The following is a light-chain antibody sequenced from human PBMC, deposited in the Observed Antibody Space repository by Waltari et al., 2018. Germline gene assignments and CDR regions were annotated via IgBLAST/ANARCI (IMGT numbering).Light chain of an antibody. CDR1: SSNIGSSY. J-gene: IGLJ1*01. V-gene: IGLV1-44*01. Sequence: QSVLTQPPSASGTPGQRVTISCSGSSSNIGSSYVNWYQQPPGTAPQLVIYNNNKRPAGVPDRFSVSKYGTSASLAISGLQSEDEADYYCAGWDGSLNGYVFGAATKVTVL. CDR2: NNN. CDR3: AGWDGSLNGYV.